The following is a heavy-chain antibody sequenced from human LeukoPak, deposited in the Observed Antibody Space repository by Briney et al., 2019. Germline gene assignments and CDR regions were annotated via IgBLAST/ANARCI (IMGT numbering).Heavy chain of an antibody. J-gene: IGHJ4*02. V-gene: IGHV4-39*07. CDR2: IYHSGST. CDR1: GGSISSSSYY. CDR3: ASRAAAGSLGY. D-gene: IGHD6-13*01. Sequence: PSETLSLTCTVSGGSISSSSYYWGWIRQPPGKGLEWIGEIYHSGSTNYNPSLKSRVTISVDKSKNQFSLKLSSVTAADTAVYYCASRAAAGSLGYWGQGTLVTVSS.